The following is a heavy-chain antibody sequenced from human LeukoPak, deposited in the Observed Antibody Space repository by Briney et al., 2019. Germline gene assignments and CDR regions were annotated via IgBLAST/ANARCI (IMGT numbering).Heavy chain of an antibody. D-gene: IGHD1-26*01. CDR3: ARGRSGSYYYGSQPIDY. V-gene: IGHV1-46*01. CDR1: GYTFITYY. CDR2: INPSGGST. Sequence: ASVKVSCKASGYTFITYYMHWVRQAPGQGLEWMGIINPSGGSTSFAQKFQGRVTITADESTSTAYMELSSLRSEDTAVYYCARGRSGSYYYGSQPIDYWGQGTLVTVSS. J-gene: IGHJ4*02.